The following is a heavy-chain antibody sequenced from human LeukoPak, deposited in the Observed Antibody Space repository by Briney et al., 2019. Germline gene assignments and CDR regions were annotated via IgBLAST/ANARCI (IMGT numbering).Heavy chain of an antibody. J-gene: IGHJ5*02. V-gene: IGHV3-74*01. CDR3: VRGGPSTWS. D-gene: IGHD2-15*01. CDR1: GFGFSGYG. Sequence: PGGSLRLSCAASGFGFSGYGMHWVRQAPGKGPVWVSRINDDGSTTTYADSVKGRFTISRDDAKNMLFLQMNSLRAEDTAVYYCVRGGPSTWSWGQGTLVTVSS. CDR2: INDDGSTT.